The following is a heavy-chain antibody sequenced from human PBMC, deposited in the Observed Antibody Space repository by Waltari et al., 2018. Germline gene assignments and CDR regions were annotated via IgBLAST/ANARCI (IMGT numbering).Heavy chain of an antibody. Sequence: QVQLQESGPGLVKPSQTLSLTCTVSGGSISSGSYYWSWIRQPAGKGLEWIGRIYTSGSTNDNPSRKSRGTISVDTSKNQFSLKLSSVTAADTAVYYCARVSSTGTTPYYYMDVWGKGTTVTVSS. CDR1: GGSISSGSYY. CDR2: IYTSGST. V-gene: IGHV4-61*02. J-gene: IGHJ6*03. CDR3: ARVSSTGTTPYYYMDV. D-gene: IGHD1-1*01.